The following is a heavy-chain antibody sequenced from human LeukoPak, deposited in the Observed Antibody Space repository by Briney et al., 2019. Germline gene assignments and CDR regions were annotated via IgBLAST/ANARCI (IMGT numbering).Heavy chain of an antibody. V-gene: IGHV3-23*01. Sequence: GGSLRLSCAASGFTFSSYGMSWVRQAPGKGLEWVSAISGSGGSTYYADSVKGRFTISRDNSKNTLYLQMNSLRAEDTAVYYCAKQGRDWLRDYYYYMDVWGKGTTVTISS. D-gene: IGHD3-9*01. CDR3: AKQGRDWLRDYYYYMDV. J-gene: IGHJ6*03. CDR2: ISGSGGST. CDR1: GFTFSSYG.